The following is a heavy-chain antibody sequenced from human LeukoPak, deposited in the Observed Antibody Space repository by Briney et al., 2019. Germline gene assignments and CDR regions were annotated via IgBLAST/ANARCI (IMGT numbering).Heavy chain of an antibody. CDR1: GYTFISYY. Sequence: ASVKVSCKASGYTFISYYMHWVRQGPGQGLEWMGIINPSGGSTSYAQKFQGRVTMTRDMSTSTVYMELSSLRSEDTAVYYCASFRGSFAAIQDYGGAQFDAFDIWGQGTMVTVSS. CDR2: INPSGGST. V-gene: IGHV1-46*01. J-gene: IGHJ3*02. CDR3: ASFRGSFAAIQDYGGAQFDAFDI. D-gene: IGHD4-23*01.